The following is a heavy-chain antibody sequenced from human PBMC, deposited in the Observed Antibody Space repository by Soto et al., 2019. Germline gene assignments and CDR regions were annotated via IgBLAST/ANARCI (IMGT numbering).Heavy chain of an antibody. CDR3: SRDSCSSTSSWFNYYYYYMDV. D-gene: IGHD2-2*01. Sequence: GGSLRLSCAASGFTFSSYGMHWVRQAPGKGLEWVAVIWYDGSNKYYADSVKGRFTISRDNSKNTLYLQMNSLRAEDTAVYYCSRDSCSSTSSWFNYYYYYMDVWGKGTTVTVSS. CDR2: IWYDGSNK. V-gene: IGHV3-33*01. J-gene: IGHJ6*03. CDR1: GFTFSSYG.